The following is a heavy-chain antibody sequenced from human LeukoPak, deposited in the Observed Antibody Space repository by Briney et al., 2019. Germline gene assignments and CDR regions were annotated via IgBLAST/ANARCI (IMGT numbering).Heavy chain of an antibody. V-gene: IGHV3-23*01. CDR2: ISGSGGST. CDR3: TRVGYIDEGIDY. D-gene: IGHD5-24*01. CDR1: GFTFSSYA. J-gene: IGHJ4*02. Sequence: GESLRLSRAASGFTFSSYAMSWVRQAPGKGLEWVSAISGSGGSTYYADSVKGRFTISRDNSKNTLYLQMNSLRAEDTAIYYCTRVGYIDEGIDYWGQGTLVTVSS.